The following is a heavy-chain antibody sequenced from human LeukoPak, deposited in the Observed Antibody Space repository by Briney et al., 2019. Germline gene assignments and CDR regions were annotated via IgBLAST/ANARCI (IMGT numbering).Heavy chain of an antibody. V-gene: IGHV3-33*03. CDR1: GSTFSSYW. J-gene: IGHJ6*04. CDR3: AKGMTTGPLSVYHYLHV. CDR2: IWYDGSNE. Sequence: PGGSLRLXCAASGSTFSSYWMSWVRQAPGKGLESVSLIWYDGSNEAYADSVKGRFTISRDNSKNTLYLQVNSLRAEDTAVYYCAKGMTTGPLSVYHYLHVWGRGTTVTVSS. D-gene: IGHD4-17*01.